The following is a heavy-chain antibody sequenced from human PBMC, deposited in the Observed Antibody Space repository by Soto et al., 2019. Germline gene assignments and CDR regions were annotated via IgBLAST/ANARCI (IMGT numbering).Heavy chain of an antibody. V-gene: IGHV4-39*07. J-gene: IGHJ5*02. D-gene: IGHD7-27*01. CDR2: IYYSGST. CDR1: GFNISSSSYY. Sequence: PSETLSLTCPFSGFNISSSSYYWGWIRQPPGKGLEWIGSIYYSGSTYYNPSLKSRVTISVDRSKNQFSLKLSSVTAADTAVYYCARVPGPWGQGTPVTVSS. CDR3: ARVPGP.